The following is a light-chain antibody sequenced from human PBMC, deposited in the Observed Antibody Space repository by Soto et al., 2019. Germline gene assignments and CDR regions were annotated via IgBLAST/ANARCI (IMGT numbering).Light chain of an antibody. CDR1: QTVSSD. Sequence: IVMTQSPATLSVSPGERATLSCRASQTVSSDLAWFQQRPGQAPRLLIYDASTRATGIAARFSGSGSGTEFTLTISSLQSEDFAVYYCQQHKTWPHTLGQGTKLEIK. CDR2: DAS. V-gene: IGKV3-15*01. CDR3: QQHKTWPHT. J-gene: IGKJ2*01.